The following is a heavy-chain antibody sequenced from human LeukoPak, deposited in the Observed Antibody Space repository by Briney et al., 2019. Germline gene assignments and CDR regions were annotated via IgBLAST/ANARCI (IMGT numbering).Heavy chain of an antibody. J-gene: IGHJ4*02. V-gene: IGHV3-7*01. CDR2: IKQDGSEK. D-gene: IGHD4-17*01. Sequence: GGSLRLSCAASGFTFSSYWMSWVRQAPGKGLEWVANIKQDGSEKYYVDSVKGRFTISRDNAKNSLYLQMNSLRAEDTAVYSCARDLSPGYGAADYWGQGTLVTVSS. CDR1: GFTFSSYW. CDR3: ARDLSPGYGAADY.